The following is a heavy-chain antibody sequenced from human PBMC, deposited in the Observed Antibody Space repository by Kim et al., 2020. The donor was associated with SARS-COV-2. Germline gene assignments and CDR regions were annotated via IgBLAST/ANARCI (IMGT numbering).Heavy chain of an antibody. Sequence: DGITTSYAYFVKGRFTISRDNVENTVYLQMNSLRAEDTAVYYCAGGLMMWGQGTMVTVSS. V-gene: IGHV3-74*01. J-gene: IGHJ3*01. D-gene: IGHD2-8*01. CDR2: DGITT. CDR3: AGGLMM.